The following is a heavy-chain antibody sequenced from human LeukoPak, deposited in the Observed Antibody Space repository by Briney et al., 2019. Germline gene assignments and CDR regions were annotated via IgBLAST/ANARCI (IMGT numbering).Heavy chain of an antibody. J-gene: IGHJ4*02. CDR1: GGSISSGSYY. Sequence: KASETLSLTCTVSGGSISSGSYYWSWIRQPAGKGLEWIGRIYTSGSTNYNPSLKSRVTISVDTSKNQFSLKLSSVTAADTAVYYCARDPLGGELGSFDYWGQGTLVTVSS. V-gene: IGHV4-61*02. CDR3: ARDPLGGELGSFDY. D-gene: IGHD1-26*01. CDR2: IYTSGST.